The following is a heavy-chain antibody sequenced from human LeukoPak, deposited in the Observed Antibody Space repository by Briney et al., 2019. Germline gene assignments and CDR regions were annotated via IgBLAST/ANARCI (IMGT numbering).Heavy chain of an antibody. Sequence: SETLSLTCSVSGASTIAYYWSWIRQPPGKGLEWIGYIYYNGNMSYNPSLKSRVTISIDTSKNQFSLKLTSVTAADTAVYYCAAEAAYYYDSRDAFDVWGQGTMVTVSS. V-gene: IGHV4-59*08. CDR1: GASTIAYY. CDR2: IYYNGNM. J-gene: IGHJ3*01. D-gene: IGHD3-22*01. CDR3: AAEAAYYYDSRDAFDV.